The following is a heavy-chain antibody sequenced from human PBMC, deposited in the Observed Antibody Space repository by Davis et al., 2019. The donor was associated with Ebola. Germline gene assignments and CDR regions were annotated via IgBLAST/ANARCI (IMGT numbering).Heavy chain of an antibody. J-gene: IGHJ4*02. D-gene: IGHD4-23*01. CDR2: IRSKAYGGTT. Sequence: GGSLRLSCTASGFTFGDYAMSWVRQAPGKGLEWVGFIRSKAYGGTTEYAASVKGRFTISREDSKSIAYLQMNSLKTEDTAVYYCTRRGTVVTPDYWGQGTLVTVSS. CDR3: TRRGTVVTPDY. V-gene: IGHV3-49*04. CDR1: GFTFGDYA.